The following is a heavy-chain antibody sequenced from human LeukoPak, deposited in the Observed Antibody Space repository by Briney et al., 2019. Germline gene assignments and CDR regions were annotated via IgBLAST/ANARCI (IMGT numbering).Heavy chain of an antibody. CDR3: ARGGVRGYSGYAQGGENWFDP. D-gene: IGHD5-12*01. Sequence: SETLSLTCTVSGGSISSYYWSWIRQPPGKGLEWIGYIYYSGSTNYNPSLKSRVTISVDTSKNQFSLKLSSVTAADTAVYYCARGGVRGYSGYAQGGENWFDPWGQGTLVTVSS. CDR1: GGSISSYY. CDR2: IYYSGST. V-gene: IGHV4-59*01. J-gene: IGHJ5*02.